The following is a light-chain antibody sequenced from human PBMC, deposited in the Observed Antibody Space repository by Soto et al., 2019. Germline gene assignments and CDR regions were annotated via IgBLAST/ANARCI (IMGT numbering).Light chain of an antibody. J-gene: IGLJ1*01. CDR2: VVS. Sequence: QSALTQPASVSGSPGQSITISCTGTSSDVGGYNYVSWYQHHPGKAPKLLIYVVSNRPSGVSNRFSGSKSGNTASLTISGLQAEDEADYYCSSYTSSSTLYVFGTGTKLTVL. V-gene: IGLV2-14*03. CDR3: SSYTSSSTLYV. CDR1: SSDVGGYNY.